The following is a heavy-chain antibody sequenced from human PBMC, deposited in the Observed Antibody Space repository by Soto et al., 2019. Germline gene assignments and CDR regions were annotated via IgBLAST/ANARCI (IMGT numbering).Heavy chain of an antibody. D-gene: IGHD2-2*01. CDR1: GGSISSGDYY. Sequence: SETLSLTCTVSGGSISSGDYYWSWIRQPPGKGLEWIGYIYYSGSTYYNPSLKSRVTISVDTSKNQFSLKLSSVTAADTAVYYCARESCSSTSCYWFDPWGQGTLVTVSS. CDR3: ARESCSSTSCYWFDP. CDR2: IYYSGST. V-gene: IGHV4-30-4*01. J-gene: IGHJ5*02.